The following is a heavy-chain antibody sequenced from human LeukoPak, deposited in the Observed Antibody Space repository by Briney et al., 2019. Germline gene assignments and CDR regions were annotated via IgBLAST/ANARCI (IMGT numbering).Heavy chain of an antibody. D-gene: IGHD3-3*01. CDR2: ISGSGGST. J-gene: IGHJ4*02. Sequence: GGSLRLSCAASGFTFSTYSMNWVRQAPGKGLEWVSAISGSGGSTYYADSVKGRFTISRDNSKNTLYLQMNSLRAEDTAVYYCAKHIRFSGPLYYFDYWGQGTLVTVSS. CDR1: GFTFSTYS. V-gene: IGHV3-23*01. CDR3: AKHIRFSGPLYYFDY.